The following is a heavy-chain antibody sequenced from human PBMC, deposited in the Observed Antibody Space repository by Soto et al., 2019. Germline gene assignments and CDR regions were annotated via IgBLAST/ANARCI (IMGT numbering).Heavy chain of an antibody. CDR2: IYYSGSA. V-gene: IGHV4-59*01. J-gene: IGHJ2*01. CDR3: ARDRGIVVVPAAIGVNWYFDL. Sequence: PSGTLSLTCAVSCGSISSYDGSWIRQPPGKGLEWVGYIYYSGSANYNPSLKSRVTISVDTSKNQFSLKLSSVTAADTAVYYCARDRGIVVVPAAIGVNWYFDLWGRGTLVTVSS. CDR1: CGSISSYD. D-gene: IGHD2-2*01.